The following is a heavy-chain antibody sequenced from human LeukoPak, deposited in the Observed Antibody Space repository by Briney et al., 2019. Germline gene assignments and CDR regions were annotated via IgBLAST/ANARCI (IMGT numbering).Heavy chain of an antibody. CDR2: IYTSGST. D-gene: IGHD1-20*01. CDR3: ARRDNWNRLDY. J-gene: IGHJ4*02. Sequence: SETLSLTCTVSGASITSYSWSWIRQPPGRALEWIGYIYTSGSTNYNPSLKSRVTISVDTSKNQFSLKLSSVTAADTAVYYCARRDNWNRLDYWGQGTLVTVSS. V-gene: IGHV4-4*09. CDR1: GASITSYS.